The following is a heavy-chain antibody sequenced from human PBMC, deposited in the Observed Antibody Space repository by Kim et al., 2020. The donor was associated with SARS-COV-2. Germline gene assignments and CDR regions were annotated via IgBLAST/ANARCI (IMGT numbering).Heavy chain of an antibody. D-gene: IGHD3-22*01. J-gene: IGHJ4*02. CDR3: AKLGYDSSGYYGGRVGY. CDR1: GLTLSSYA. Sequence: GGSLRLSCAASGLTLSSYAMSWVRQAPGKGLEWVSAISGSGGRTYYADSVKGRFTISSDNPKNTLYLQMNSLRAEDTAVYYCAKLGYDSSGYYGGRVGYWGQGTLVTVSS. V-gene: IGHV3-23*01. CDR2: ISGSGGRT.